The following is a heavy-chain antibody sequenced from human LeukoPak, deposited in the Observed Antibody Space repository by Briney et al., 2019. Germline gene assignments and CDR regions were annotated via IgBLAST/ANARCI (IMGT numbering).Heavy chain of an antibody. CDR3: AAESSPAPFYYYGMDV. J-gene: IGHJ6*02. CDR2: IVVGSGNT. D-gene: IGHD6-6*01. CDR1: EFTFTSSA. Sequence: GTSVKVSCKASEFTFTSSAMQWVRQARGQRLEWIGWIVVGSGNTNYAQKFQERVTITRDMSTSTAYMELSSLRSEDTAVYYCAAESSPAPFYYYGMDVWGQGTTVTVSS. V-gene: IGHV1-58*02.